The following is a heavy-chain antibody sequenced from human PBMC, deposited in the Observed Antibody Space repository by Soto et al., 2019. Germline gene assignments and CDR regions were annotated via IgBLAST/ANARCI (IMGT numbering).Heavy chain of an antibody. CDR1: GGSISSSSYY. D-gene: IGHD5-12*01. V-gene: IGHV4-39*01. CDR2: IYYSGST. CDR3: ARLLQYSGYDRHFDY. J-gene: IGHJ4*02. Sequence: SETLSLTCTVSGGSISSSSYYWGWIRQPPGKGLEWIGSIYYSGSTYYNPSLKSRVTISVDTSKNQFSLKLSSVTAADTAVYYCARLLQYSGYDRHFDYWGQGTLVTVSS.